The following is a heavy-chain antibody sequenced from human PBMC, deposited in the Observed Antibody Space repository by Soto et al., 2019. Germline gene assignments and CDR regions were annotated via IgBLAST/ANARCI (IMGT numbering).Heavy chain of an antibody. J-gene: IGHJ6*02. CDR1: GGTFSSYA. D-gene: IGHD5-18*01. CDR3: ARCGYSSYDYYFAMDV. CDR2: IIPIFGTA. V-gene: IGHV1-69*12. Sequence: QVQLVQSGAEVKKPGSSVKVSCKASGGTFSSYAISWVRQAPGQGLEWMGGIIPIFGTANYAPKFQGRVTINADESTSTAYMELISLRSEDTAVYYCARCGYSSYDYYFAMDVWGQGTTVTVSS.